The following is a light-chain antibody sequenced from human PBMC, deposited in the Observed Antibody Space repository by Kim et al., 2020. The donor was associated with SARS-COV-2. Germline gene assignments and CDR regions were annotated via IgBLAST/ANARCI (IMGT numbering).Light chain of an antibody. CDR1: QSVSSSY. CDR2: GAS. Sequence: SPGECTTLSCRASQSVSSSYLAWYQQKPGQAPRLLIYGASSRPTGIPDRFSGSGSGTDFTLTISRLEPEDFAVYYCQQYGSSPLTFGGGTKVDIK. V-gene: IGKV3-20*01. CDR3: QQYGSSPLT. J-gene: IGKJ4*01.